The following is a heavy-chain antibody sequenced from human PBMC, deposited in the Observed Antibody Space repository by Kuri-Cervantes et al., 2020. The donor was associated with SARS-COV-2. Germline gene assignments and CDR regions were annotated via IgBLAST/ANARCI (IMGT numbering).Heavy chain of an antibody. D-gene: IGHD2-15*01. CDR3: ASRGLHIGGFSY. J-gene: IGHJ4*02. CDR2: IYYSGST. CDR1: GGTINSYY. V-gene: IGHV4-59*01. Sequence: GSLRLSCTVSGGTINSYYWGWIRQPPGKGLEWMGYIYYSGSTNYNPSLKSRVTISVDASKNQFSLKLSSVTAADTAVYYCASRGLHIGGFSYWGQGTLVTVSS.